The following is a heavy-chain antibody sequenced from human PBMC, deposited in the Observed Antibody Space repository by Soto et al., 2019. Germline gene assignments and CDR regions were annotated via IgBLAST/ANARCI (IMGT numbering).Heavy chain of an antibody. CDR1: GGTFSSDT. CDR3: ARGDRIAVAGTWYSAVRY. CDR2: INAGNGNT. D-gene: IGHD6-19*01. Sequence: ASVQVSCKASGGTFSSDTVIWVRLAPGQRLEWMGWINAGNGNTKYSQKFQGRVTITRDTSASTAYMELSSLRSEDTAVYYCARGDRIAVAGTWYSAVRYWGQGTLVTVSS. V-gene: IGHV1-3*01. J-gene: IGHJ4*02.